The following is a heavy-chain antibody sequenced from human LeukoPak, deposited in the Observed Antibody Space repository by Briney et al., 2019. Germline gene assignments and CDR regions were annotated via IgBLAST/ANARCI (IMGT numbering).Heavy chain of an antibody. Sequence: SVKVSCKASGFTFTSSAMQWVRQARGQRLEWIGWIVVGSGNTNYAQKFQERDTITSDMSTSTANMELSSLRSEDTAVYYCAADSIYGDLGYWGQGTLVTVSS. D-gene: IGHD3-16*02. CDR1: GFTFTSSA. CDR2: IVVGSGNT. V-gene: IGHV1-58*02. CDR3: AADSIYGDLGY. J-gene: IGHJ4*02.